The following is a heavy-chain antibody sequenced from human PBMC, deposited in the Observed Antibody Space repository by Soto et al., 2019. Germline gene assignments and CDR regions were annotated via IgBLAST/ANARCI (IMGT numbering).Heavy chain of an antibody. D-gene: IGHD3-22*01. Sequence: PGRSLRLSCSASGFTFSSYAVHWVRHAPGKGLEYASTTNSNGGSTYYADSVKGRFTISRDNSRNTLYLRMSSLRAEDTAVYYCVKGRSSGYAGAFDIWGQGTMVTVSS. CDR2: TNSNGGST. V-gene: IGHV3-64D*06. CDR3: VKGRSSGYAGAFDI. CDR1: GFTFSSYA. J-gene: IGHJ3*02.